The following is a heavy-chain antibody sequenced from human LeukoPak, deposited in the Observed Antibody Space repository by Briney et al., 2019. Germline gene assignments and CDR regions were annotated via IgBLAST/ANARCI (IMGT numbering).Heavy chain of an antibody. CDR2: ISSSGSTI. Sequence: GGSLRLSCAASGFIFSDYYMSWIRQAPGKGLEWVSYISSSGSTIYYADSVKGQFTISRDNAKNSLYLQMNSLRAEDTAVYYCAREISGERTYYFDYWGQGTLVTVSS. J-gene: IGHJ4*02. CDR3: AREISGERTYYFDY. CDR1: GFIFSDYY. V-gene: IGHV3-11*01. D-gene: IGHD1-26*01.